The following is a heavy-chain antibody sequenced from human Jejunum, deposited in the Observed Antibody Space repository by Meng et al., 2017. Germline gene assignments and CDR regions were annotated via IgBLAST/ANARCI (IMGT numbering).Heavy chain of an antibody. V-gene: IGHV3-7*01. CDR1: GFSFSSSW. CDR3: ARGFGTDY. D-gene: IGHD3-10*01. Sequence: GESLKISCAASGFSFSSSWMSWVRQAPGKGLEWVANIDQGGSRKYYVSSVKGRFTTSRDNAENSVSLQMSNLRAEDTAVYYCARGFGTDYWGQGTLVTVSS. J-gene: IGHJ4*02. CDR2: IDQGGSRK.